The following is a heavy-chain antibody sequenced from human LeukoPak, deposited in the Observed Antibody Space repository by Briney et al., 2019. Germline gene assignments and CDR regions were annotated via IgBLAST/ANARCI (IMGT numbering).Heavy chain of an antibody. CDR2: INQVGSEK. CDR1: GFTFSASE. Sequence: PGGSLRLSCAASGFTFSASEMKWVSQAPGKGLEWVANINQVGSEKNYVDSVKGRFTISRDNAKNSLYLQMNSLRAEDTAMYYCARDGSYYGPDYWGQGALVTVSS. CDR3: ARDGSYYGPDY. D-gene: IGHD3-10*01. V-gene: IGHV3-7*01. J-gene: IGHJ4*02.